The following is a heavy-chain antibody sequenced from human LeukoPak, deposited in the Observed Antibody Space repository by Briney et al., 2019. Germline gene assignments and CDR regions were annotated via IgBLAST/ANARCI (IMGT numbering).Heavy chain of an antibody. CDR2: ISSSSSYI. CDR3: AREGETDCSSTSCYPLDV. V-gene: IGHV3-21*01. CDR1: GFTFSSYS. D-gene: IGHD2-2*01. Sequence: GGSLRLSCAASGFTFSSYSMNWVRQAPGKGLEWVSSISSSSSYIYYADSVKGRFTISRDNAKNSLYLQMNSLRAEDTAVYYCAREGETDCSSTSCYPLDVWGKGTTVTVSS. J-gene: IGHJ6*04.